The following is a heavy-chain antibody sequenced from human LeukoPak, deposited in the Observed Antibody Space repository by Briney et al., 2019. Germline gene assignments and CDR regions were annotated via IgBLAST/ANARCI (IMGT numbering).Heavy chain of an antibody. V-gene: IGHV1-8*01. J-gene: IGHJ4*02. CDR3: ARGSSYYDSSGYGYFDY. CDR1: GYTFTRYD. CDR2: MNPNSGNT. Sequence: GASVKVSCKASGYTFTRYDINWVRQATGQGLEWMGWMNPNSGNTGYAQKFQGRVTMTRNTSISTAYMELSSLRSEDTAVYYCARGSSYYDSSGYGYFDYWGQGTLVTVSS. D-gene: IGHD3-22*01.